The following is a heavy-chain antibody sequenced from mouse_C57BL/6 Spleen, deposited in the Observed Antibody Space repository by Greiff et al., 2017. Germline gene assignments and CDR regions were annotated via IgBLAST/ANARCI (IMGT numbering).Heavy chain of an antibody. V-gene: IGHV1-63*01. D-gene: IGHD1-1*01. Sequence: QVQLPQSGAELVRPGTSVKMSCKASGYTFTNYWIGWAKQRPGHGLEWIGDIYPGGGYTNYNEKFKGKATLTADKSSSTAYMQFSSLTSEDSAIYYCARCTYGSSSGYYAMDYWGQGTSVTVSS. CDR3: ARCTYGSSSGYYAMDY. J-gene: IGHJ4*01. CDR2: IYPGGGYT. CDR1: GYTFTNYW.